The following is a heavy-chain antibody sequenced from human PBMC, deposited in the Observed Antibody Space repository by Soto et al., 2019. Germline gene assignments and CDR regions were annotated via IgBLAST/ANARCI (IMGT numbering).Heavy chain of an antibody. V-gene: IGHV1-8*01. CDR1: GYTFTNYD. CDR3: ARDCDSSGYYYSSYFDY. J-gene: IGHJ4*02. Sequence: VASVKVSCKASGYTFTNYDINWVRQAPGQGLEWMGWVNPNSGNTSYAQMFQGRVTMTRDTSTTTVYMELSSLGSDDTAVYYCARDCDSSGYYYSSYFDYWGQGTLVTVSS. D-gene: IGHD3-22*01. CDR2: VNPNSGNT.